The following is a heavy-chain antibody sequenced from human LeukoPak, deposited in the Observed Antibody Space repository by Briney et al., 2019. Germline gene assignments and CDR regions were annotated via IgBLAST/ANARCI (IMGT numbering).Heavy chain of an antibody. Sequence: ASVKVSCKASGYTFTSYDINWVRQATGQGLEWLGWMNPNSGNTGCAQKFQGRVTMTRNTSISTAYMELSSLRSEHTAVYYCARVGVRFLEWLYYWGQGTLVTVSS. D-gene: IGHD3-3*01. CDR3: ARVGVRFLEWLYY. CDR1: GYTFTSYD. J-gene: IGHJ4*02. V-gene: IGHV1-8*01. CDR2: MNPNSGNT.